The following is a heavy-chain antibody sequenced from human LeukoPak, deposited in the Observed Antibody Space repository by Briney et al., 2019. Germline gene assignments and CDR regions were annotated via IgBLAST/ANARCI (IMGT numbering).Heavy chain of an antibody. CDR2: INTDGSST. J-gene: IGHJ4*02. CDR1: GFTFSSYW. CDR3: AKKGPYSGWLEVDY. V-gene: IGHV3-74*01. Sequence: GGSLRLSCAASGFTFSSYWMHWVRQAPGKGLVWVSRINTDGSSTSYADSVKGRFTISRDNSKNTLYLQMNSLRAEDTAVYYCAKKGPYSGWLEVDYWGQGTLVTVSS. D-gene: IGHD6-19*01.